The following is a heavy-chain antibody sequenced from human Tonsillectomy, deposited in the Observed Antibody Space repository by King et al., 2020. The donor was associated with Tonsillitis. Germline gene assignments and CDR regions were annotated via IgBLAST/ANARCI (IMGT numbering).Heavy chain of an antibody. CDR2: IYYSGST. Sequence: QLQESGPGLVKPSETLSLTCTVSGGSISSYYWSWIRQPPGKGLEWIGYIYYSGSTNYNPSLKSRVTISVDTSKNQFSLKLSSVTAADTAVYYCARRGAEYGSGSYYLYYFDYGGQGTLVTVSS. CDR3: ARRGAEYGSGSYYLYYFDY. CDR1: GGSISSYY. D-gene: IGHD3-10*01. J-gene: IGHJ4*02. V-gene: IGHV4-59*08.